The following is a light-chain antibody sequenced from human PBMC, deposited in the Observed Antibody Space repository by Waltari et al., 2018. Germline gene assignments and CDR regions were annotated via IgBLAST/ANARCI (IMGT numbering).Light chain of an antibody. Sequence: QSVLTQPPSVSGAPGQSVTISCTGDSSNTGADYDVHWYQQLPGAAPKLLIYASNSRPSGVPDRFAGSRSDTSASLTITDLRPEDEADYYCQSYANSPEWVFGGGTKLTVL. J-gene: IGLJ3*02. CDR2: ASN. CDR3: QSYANSPEWV. CDR1: SSNTGADYD. V-gene: IGLV1-40*01.